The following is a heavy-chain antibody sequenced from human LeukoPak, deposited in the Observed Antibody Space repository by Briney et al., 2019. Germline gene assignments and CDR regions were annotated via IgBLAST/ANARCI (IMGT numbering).Heavy chain of an antibody. D-gene: IGHD7-27*01. CDR2: IYPRGST. Sequence: SETLSLTGAVSGVSISSGSYSWSGIRQPPGKGLEWIGYIYPRGSTYYNPSLKSRVILSLDKSANQFSLNLSSVTAADTAVYYCARFSPRAMGNYLDFWGQGTLVTVSS. CDR1: GVSISSGSYS. V-gene: IGHV4-30-2*01. J-gene: IGHJ4*02. CDR3: ARFSPRAMGNYLDF.